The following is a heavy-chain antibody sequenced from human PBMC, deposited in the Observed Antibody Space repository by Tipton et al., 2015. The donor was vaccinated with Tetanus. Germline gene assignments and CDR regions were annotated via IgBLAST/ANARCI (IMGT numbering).Heavy chain of an antibody. Sequence: TLSLTCTVSGGSISSYYWSWIRQPPGKGLEWIGYIYYSGSTNYNPSLKSRVTISVDTSKNQFSLKLSSVTAADTAVYYCARFEYYDILTDGTWVYYGMDVWGQGTTVTVSS. CDR1: GGSISSYY. D-gene: IGHD3-9*01. CDR3: ARFEYYDILTDGTWVYYGMDV. V-gene: IGHV4-59*01. J-gene: IGHJ6*02. CDR2: IYYSGST.